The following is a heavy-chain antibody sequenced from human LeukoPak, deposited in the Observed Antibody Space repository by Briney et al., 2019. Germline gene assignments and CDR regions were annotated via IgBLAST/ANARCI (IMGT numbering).Heavy chain of an antibody. Sequence: ASVKVSCKASGYTFTSYYMHWVRQAPGQGLEWMGIINPSGGSTSYAQKFQGRVTMTRDTSTSTVYMELSSLRSEDTAVYYCARDFFPTSQKTRYYYYYYGMDVWGQGTTVTVSS. CDR3: ARDFFPTSQKTRYYYYYYGMDV. J-gene: IGHJ6*02. CDR2: INPSGGST. V-gene: IGHV1-46*01. D-gene: IGHD3-3*01. CDR1: GYTFTSYY.